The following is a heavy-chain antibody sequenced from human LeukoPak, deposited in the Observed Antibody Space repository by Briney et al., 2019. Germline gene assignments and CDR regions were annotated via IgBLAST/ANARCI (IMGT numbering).Heavy chain of an antibody. J-gene: IGHJ5*02. Sequence: SETLSLTCAVYGGSFSGYYWSWIRQPPGKGLEWVGEINHSGSTNYNLSLKSRVTISVDTSKNQFFLTLSSVTAADTAVYYCARGWEYCSSTSCSNWFDPWGQGTLVTVSS. V-gene: IGHV4-34*01. D-gene: IGHD2-2*01. CDR2: INHSGST. CDR1: GGSFSGYY. CDR3: ARGWEYCSSTSCSNWFDP.